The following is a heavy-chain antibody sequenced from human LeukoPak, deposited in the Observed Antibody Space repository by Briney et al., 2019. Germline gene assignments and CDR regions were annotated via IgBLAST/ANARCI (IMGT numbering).Heavy chain of an antibody. V-gene: IGHV4-59*08. CDR2: IYYSGST. J-gene: IGHJ4*02. Sequence: SETLPLTCTVSGGSISSYYWSWIRQPPGKGLEWIGYIYYSGSTNYNPSLKSRVTISVDTSKNQFSLKLSSVTAAGTAVYYCARGGGYDDYFDYWGQGTLVTVSS. D-gene: IGHD5-12*01. CDR1: GGSISSYY. CDR3: ARGGGYDDYFDY.